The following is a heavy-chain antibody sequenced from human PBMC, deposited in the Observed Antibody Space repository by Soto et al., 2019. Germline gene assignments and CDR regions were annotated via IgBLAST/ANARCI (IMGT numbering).Heavy chain of an antibody. CDR1: GYTFASYD. J-gene: IGHJ5*02. CDR2: MNPNSGNT. CDR3: ASNRAYDFWSGYYTVSWFDP. V-gene: IGHV1-8*01. Sequence: GASVKVSCKASGYTFASYDINWVRQATGQGLEWMGWMNPNSGNTGYAQKFQGRVTMTRNTSISTAYMELSSLRSEDTAVYYCASNRAYDFWSGYYTVSWFDPWGQGTLVTVSS. D-gene: IGHD3-3*01.